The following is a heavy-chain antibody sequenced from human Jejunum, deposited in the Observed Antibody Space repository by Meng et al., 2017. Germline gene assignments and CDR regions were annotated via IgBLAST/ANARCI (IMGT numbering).Heavy chain of an antibody. V-gene: IGHV5-51*01. CDR2: IHPGDSNI. CDR3: ARLGYCSGDTCYSYYTN. J-gene: IGHJ4*02. CDR1: GYTFTNYW. D-gene: IGHD2-15*01. Sequence: KVSCKGSGYTFTNYWIAWVRQMPGKGLEYMGIIHPGDSNIKYSPSFQGQVTMSADKSITTAYLQWSSLKASDTAMYYCARLGYCSGDTCYSYYTNWGQGTLVTVSS.